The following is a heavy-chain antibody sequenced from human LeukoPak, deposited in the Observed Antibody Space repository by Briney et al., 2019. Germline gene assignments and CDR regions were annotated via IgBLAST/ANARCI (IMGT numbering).Heavy chain of an antibody. D-gene: IGHD3-10*01. CDR1: GGSISSSSYY. V-gene: IGHV4-39*01. Sequence: PSGTLSLTCTVSGGSISSSSYYWGWIRQPPGKGLEWIGSIYYSGSTYYNPSLKSRVTISVDTSKNQFSLKLSSVTAAGTAVYYCARKYYGSGSYYKDINFDYWGQGTLVTVSS. J-gene: IGHJ4*02. CDR3: ARKYYGSGSYYKDINFDY. CDR2: IYYSGST.